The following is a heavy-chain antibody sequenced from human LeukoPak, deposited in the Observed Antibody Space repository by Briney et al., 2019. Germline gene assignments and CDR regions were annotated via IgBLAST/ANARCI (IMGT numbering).Heavy chain of an antibody. Sequence: GASVKVSCKASGYTFTSYDINWVRQATGQGLEWMGWMNPNSGNRGYAQKFQGRVTMTRNTSISTAYMELSSLRSEDTAVYYCAREWENRPRARYNGMDVWGQGTTVTVSS. CDR2: MNPNSGNR. D-gene: IGHD1-26*01. V-gene: IGHV1-8*01. CDR3: AREWENRPRARYNGMDV. J-gene: IGHJ6*02. CDR1: GYTFTSYD.